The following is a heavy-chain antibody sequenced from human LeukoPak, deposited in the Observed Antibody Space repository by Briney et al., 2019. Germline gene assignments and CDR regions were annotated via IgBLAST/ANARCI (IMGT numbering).Heavy chain of an antibody. V-gene: IGHV1-18*01. CDR2: ISTYNGNT. CDR1: GYTFTNYS. J-gene: IGHJ3*02. D-gene: IGHD6-13*01. CDR3: AREEGAPIAAANI. Sequence: ASVKVSCKASGYTFTNYSISWVRQAPGQGLEWMGWISTYNGNTYYAQKFQGRVTMTTDTSTTTAYMELRSLRSDDTAVYYCAREEGAPIAAANIWGLGTVVTVSS.